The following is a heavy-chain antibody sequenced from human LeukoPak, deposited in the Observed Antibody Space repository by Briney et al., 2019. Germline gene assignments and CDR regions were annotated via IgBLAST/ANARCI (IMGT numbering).Heavy chain of an antibody. V-gene: IGHV1-46*01. J-gene: IGHJ5*02. D-gene: IGHD5-12*01. Sequence: ASVKVSCKASGYTFTSYYMHWVRQAPGQGLDWMGIINPRGGATTYTQKFQGRITMTTDTSTSAVYMELSSLRSDDTAVYYCARDRDSGYDQNWFDPWGQGTLVTVSS. CDR2: INPRGGAT. CDR1: GYTFTSYY. CDR3: ARDRDSGYDQNWFDP.